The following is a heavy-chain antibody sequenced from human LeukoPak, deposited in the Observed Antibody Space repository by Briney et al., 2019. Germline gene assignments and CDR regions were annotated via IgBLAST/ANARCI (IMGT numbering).Heavy chain of an antibody. J-gene: IGHJ4*02. Sequence: GGSLRLSCAASGFTFSGYGMHWVRQAPGKGLEWVAVIWYDGGNKYYVDSVKGRFTISRDNSKNTLYLQMNSLRAEDTAVYYCARWNGDIRGFDNWGQGTLVTVSS. V-gene: IGHV3-33*01. CDR2: IWYDGGNK. CDR1: GFTFSGYG. CDR3: ARWNGDIRGFDN. D-gene: IGHD4-17*01.